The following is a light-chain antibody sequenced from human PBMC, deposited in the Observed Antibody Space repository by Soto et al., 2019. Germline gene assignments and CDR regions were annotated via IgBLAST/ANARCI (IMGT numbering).Light chain of an antibody. V-gene: IGKV3-11*01. CDR2: DGS. CDR3: QQRDDLYT. J-gene: IGKJ2*01. Sequence: EIVLTQSPATLSLSPGEEPPPSCGASKFFTNNLAGYQQKPGQAPRLLISDGSNRASGIPARFVGSGSGTDFTLTITGLQPEDFAVYFCQQRDDLYTFGQGTKLQIK. CDR1: KFFTNN.